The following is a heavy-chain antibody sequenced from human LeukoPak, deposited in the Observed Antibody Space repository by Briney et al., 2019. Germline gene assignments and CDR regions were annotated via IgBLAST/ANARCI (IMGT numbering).Heavy chain of an antibody. Sequence: GGSLRLSCAASGFPFSSYAMHWVRQAPGKGLEWVAVISYDGSNKYYADSVKGRFTISRDNSKNTLYLQMNSLRAEDTAVYYCAREAVWGVLTYFDYWGQGTLVTVSS. CDR1: GFPFSSYA. V-gene: IGHV3-30*04. D-gene: IGHD3-10*01. CDR2: ISYDGSNK. J-gene: IGHJ4*02. CDR3: AREAVWGVLTYFDY.